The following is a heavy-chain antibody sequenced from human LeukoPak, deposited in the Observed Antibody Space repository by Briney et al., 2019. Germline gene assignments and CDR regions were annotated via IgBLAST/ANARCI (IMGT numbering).Heavy chain of an antibody. Sequence: GGSLRLSCAASGFTVSTNYMSWVRQAPGKGLEWVSLIYSGGSRHYADSVKDRFTMSRDPSKNILYLQMNSLRAEDTAVYFCASGPYTVSSYACWGQGTLVTVSS. J-gene: IGHJ4*02. V-gene: IGHV3-66*01. CDR3: ASGPYTVSSYAC. D-gene: IGHD1-26*01. CDR2: IYSGGSR. CDR1: GFTVSTNY.